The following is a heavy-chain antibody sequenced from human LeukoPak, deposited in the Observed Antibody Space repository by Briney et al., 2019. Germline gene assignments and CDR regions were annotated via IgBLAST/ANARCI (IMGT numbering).Heavy chain of an antibody. CDR1: GYTFTSYD. Sequence: ASVKVSRKASGYTFTSYDINWVRQATGQGLEWMGWMNPNSGNTGYAQKFQGRVTMTRNTSISTAYMELSSLRSEDTAVYYCARGVTMVRGVLYYYYYYMDVWGKGTTVTVSS. D-gene: IGHD3-10*01. J-gene: IGHJ6*03. CDR2: MNPNSGNT. CDR3: ARGVTMVRGVLYYYYYYMDV. V-gene: IGHV1-8*01.